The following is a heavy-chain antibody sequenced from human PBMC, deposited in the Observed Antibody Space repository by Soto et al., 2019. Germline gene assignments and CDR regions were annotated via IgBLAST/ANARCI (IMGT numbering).Heavy chain of an antibody. CDR2: IYYSGST. V-gene: IGHV4-59*01. CDR3: ARDASGNYGYYFDY. D-gene: IGHD1-26*01. Sequence: SETLYLTCTVSGGSISGYYWSWIRQPPGKGLEWIGYIYYSGSTNYNPSLKSRVTISVDTSKNQFSLKLSSVNAADTAVYYCARDASGNYGYYFDYWGQGTRVTVS. J-gene: IGHJ4*02. CDR1: GGSISGYY.